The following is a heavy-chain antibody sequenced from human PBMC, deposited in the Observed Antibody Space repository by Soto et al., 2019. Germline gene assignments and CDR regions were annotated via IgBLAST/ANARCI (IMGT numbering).Heavy chain of an antibody. D-gene: IGHD6-13*01. CDR1: GGSISSSIYY. CDR3: ARHRIAAAGQMNFDY. Sequence: SETLSLTCTVSGGSISSSIYYWGWIRQPPGKGLEWIGSIYYSGSTYYNPSLKSRVTISVDTSKNQFSLKLSSVTAADTAVYYCARHRIAAAGQMNFDYWGQGTLVTVSS. J-gene: IGHJ4*02. V-gene: IGHV4-39*01. CDR2: IYYSGST.